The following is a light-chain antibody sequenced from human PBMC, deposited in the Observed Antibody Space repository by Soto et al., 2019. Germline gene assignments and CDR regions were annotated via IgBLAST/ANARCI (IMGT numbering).Light chain of an antibody. CDR1: QRISSW. Sequence: DIQITQSPSTLSASVGDRVTITCRASQRISSWLAWYQQQPGKAPKLLIYDASRVESGVPLRFSGSGSGTEYTLMISSLQADDSGTYCSNWYSSNFGPGTKVDIK. V-gene: IGKV1-5*01. CDR3: NWYSSN. J-gene: IGKJ3*01. CDR2: DAS.